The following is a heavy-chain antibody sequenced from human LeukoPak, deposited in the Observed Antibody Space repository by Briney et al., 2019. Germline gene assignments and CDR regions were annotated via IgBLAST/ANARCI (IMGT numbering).Heavy chain of an antibody. CDR1: GGSISGGGYY. CDR3: ARDLVVGGSCRFDY. V-gene: IGHV4-31*03. D-gene: IGHD2-15*01. J-gene: IGHJ4*02. Sequence: PSQTLSLTCTVSGGSISGGGYYWTWIRQHPGKGLEWIGYIYYSGSTYYNPSLQSRVTISVDTSKNQFSLKLTSLTAADTAVYYCARDLVVGGSCRFDYWGQGTLVTVSS. CDR2: IYYSGST.